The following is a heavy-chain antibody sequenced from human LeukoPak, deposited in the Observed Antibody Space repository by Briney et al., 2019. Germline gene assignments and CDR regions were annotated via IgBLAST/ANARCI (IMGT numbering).Heavy chain of an antibody. CDR3: AGDLRWFDP. J-gene: IGHJ5*02. Sequence: GGSLRLSCAASGFTFSSYWMSWVRQAPGKGLEWVANVKQDGSEKYYVDSVKGRFTISRDNGENSLYLQMNSLRAEDTAVYYCAGDLRWFDPWGRGTLVSVSS. CDR2: VKQDGSEK. V-gene: IGHV3-7*01. CDR1: GFTFSSYW.